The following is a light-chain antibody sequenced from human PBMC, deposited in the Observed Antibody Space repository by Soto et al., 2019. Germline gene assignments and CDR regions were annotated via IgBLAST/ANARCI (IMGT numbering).Light chain of an antibody. V-gene: IGKV3-20*01. CDR3: QQYGSSSIT. CDR1: QSVSSSY. CDR2: GAS. Sequence: EIALTQSPDTLSLSPGERATLSCRASQSVSSSYLAWYRQKPGQAPRLLIYGASSRATGIPDRFSGSGSGTDFTLTISRLEPEDFAVYYCQQYGSSSITFGQGTRLEIK. J-gene: IGKJ5*01.